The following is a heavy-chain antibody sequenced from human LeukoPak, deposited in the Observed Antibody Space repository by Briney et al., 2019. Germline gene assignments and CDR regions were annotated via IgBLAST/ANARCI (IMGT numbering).Heavy chain of an antibody. J-gene: IGHJ6*02. CDR2: IIPIFGTA. CDR3: ARIFCSSTSCYGFFSGMDV. V-gene: IGHV1-69*01. CDR1: GGTFSSYA. D-gene: IGHD2-2*01. Sequence: SVKVSCKASGGTFSSYAISWVRQAPGQGLEWMGGIIPIFGTANYAQKFQGRVTITADESTSTAYMVLSSLRSEDTAVYYCARIFCSSTSCYGFFSGMDVWGQGTTVTVSS.